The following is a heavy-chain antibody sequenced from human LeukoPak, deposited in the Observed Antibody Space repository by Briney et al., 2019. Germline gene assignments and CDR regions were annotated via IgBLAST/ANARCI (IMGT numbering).Heavy chain of an antibody. CDR3: ARSELNDYFKY. CDR1: GYSISSGYD. CDR2: ISQGGNT. V-gene: IGHV4-38-2*02. Sequence: SETLSLTCTVSGYSISSGYDWGWMRQAPGKGLEWLGSISQGGNTYNNPSLKSRVTLSVDTSKNQVSLQMTSVTAADTAMYYCARSELNDYFKYWGQGILVTVST. D-gene: IGHD1-7*01. J-gene: IGHJ4*02.